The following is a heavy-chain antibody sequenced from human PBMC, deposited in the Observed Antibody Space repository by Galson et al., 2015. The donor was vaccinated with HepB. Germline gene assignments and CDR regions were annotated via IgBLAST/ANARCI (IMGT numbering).Heavy chain of an antibody. Sequence: SVKLSSAASGFTFSSYAMQWVRQAPGTGLEWVAVVPYDGSNKYYADSVKGRFTISRDNSQNTLYLQMNSLRAEDTAVYYWAEPLISMIVGTCDYWGQGTLVTVSS. CDR2: VPYDGSNK. J-gene: IGHJ4*02. V-gene: IGHV3-30-3*01. CDR1: GFTFSSYA. CDR3: AEPLISMIVGTCDY. D-gene: IGHD3-22*01.